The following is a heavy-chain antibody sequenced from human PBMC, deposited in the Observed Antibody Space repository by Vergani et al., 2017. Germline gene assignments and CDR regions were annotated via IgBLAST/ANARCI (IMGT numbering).Heavy chain of an antibody. J-gene: IGHJ3*02. CDR2: IYYSGST. V-gene: IGHV4-39*01. CDR3: ASALEPGTMIDAFDI. CDR1: GGSISSSSYY. Sequence: QVPLQESGPGLVKPSETLSLTCTVSGGSISSSSYYWGWIRQPPGKGLEWIGSIYYSGSTYYNPSLKSRVTISVDTSKNQFSLKLSSVTAADTAVYYCASALEPGTMIDAFDIWGQGTMVTVSS. D-gene: IGHD3-22*01.